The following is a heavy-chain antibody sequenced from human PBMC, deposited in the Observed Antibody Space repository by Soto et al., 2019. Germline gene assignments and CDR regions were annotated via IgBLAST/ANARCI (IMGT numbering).Heavy chain of an antibody. Sequence: GESLKISCAASGFTFSSYSMNWVRQAPGKGLEWVSYISSSSSTIYYADSVKGRFTISRDNAKNSLYLQMNSLRDEDTAVYYCARDGQNDYGDHLDYYYYYGMDVWGQGTTVTVSS. CDR1: GFTFSSYS. D-gene: IGHD4-17*01. CDR2: ISSSSSTI. CDR3: ARDGQNDYGDHLDYYYYYGMDV. V-gene: IGHV3-48*02. J-gene: IGHJ6*02.